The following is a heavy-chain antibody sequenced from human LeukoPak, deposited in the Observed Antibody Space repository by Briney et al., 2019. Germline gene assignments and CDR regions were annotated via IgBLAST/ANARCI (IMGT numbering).Heavy chain of an antibody. V-gene: IGHV5-51*01. CDR3: ARLNRVLRGVFDY. D-gene: IGHD3-10*01. Sequence: GESLKISCKGSGYSFTSHWIAWVRQMPGKGLEWMGIIYPGDSEIRYSPSFQGQVTISADKSISTAYLQWSSLKTSDNAMYYCARLNRVLRGVFDYWGQGTLVTVSS. CDR1: GYSFTSHW. J-gene: IGHJ4*02. CDR2: IYPGDSEI.